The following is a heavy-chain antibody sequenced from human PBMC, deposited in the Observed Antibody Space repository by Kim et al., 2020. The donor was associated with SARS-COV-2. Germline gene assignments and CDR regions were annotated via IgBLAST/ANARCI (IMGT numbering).Heavy chain of an antibody. J-gene: IGHJ6*03. Sequence: SQTLSLTCTVSGGSINSGNHYWSWIRQHPQKGLEWIGYINYNGITSYNPSLRSRLNISIDTSTNQFSLSLTSVTAADMALYYCARGAAGLDGFYYYYLDVWGKGATVTVSS. D-gene: IGHD2-2*03. CDR1: GGSINSGNHY. CDR2: INYNGIT. CDR3: ARGAAGLDGFYYYYLDV. V-gene: IGHV4-31*03.